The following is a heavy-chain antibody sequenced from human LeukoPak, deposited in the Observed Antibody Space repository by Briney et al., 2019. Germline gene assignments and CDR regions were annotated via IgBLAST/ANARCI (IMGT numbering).Heavy chain of an antibody. D-gene: IGHD6-19*01. J-gene: IGHJ4*02. CDR3: ARARWYSSGSYYFDY. CDR1: GGSISSYY. V-gene: IGHV4-59*01. Sequence: SETLSLTCTVSGGSISSYYWSWIRQPPGKGLEWIGYIYYSGSTNYSPSLKSRVTISVDTSKNQFSLKLSSVTAADTAVYYCARARWYSSGSYYFDYWGQGTLVTVSS. CDR2: IYYSGST.